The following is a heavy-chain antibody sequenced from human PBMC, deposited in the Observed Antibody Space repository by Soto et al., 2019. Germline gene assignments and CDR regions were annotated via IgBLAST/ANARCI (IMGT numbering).Heavy chain of an antibody. Sequence: QLQLQESGPGLVKPSETLSLTCTVSGSSISSSSYYWGWIRQPPGKGLEWIGSIYYSGSTYYNPSLKSRVTISVDTSKNQFSLKLSSVTAADTAVYYCASSGWWYFDYWGQGTLVTVSS. CDR2: IYYSGST. V-gene: IGHV4-39*01. CDR3: ASSGWWYFDY. D-gene: IGHD6-19*01. CDR1: GSSISSSSYY. J-gene: IGHJ4*02.